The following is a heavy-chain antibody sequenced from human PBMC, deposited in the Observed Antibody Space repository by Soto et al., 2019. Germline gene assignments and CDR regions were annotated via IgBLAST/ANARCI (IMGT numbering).Heavy chain of an antibody. CDR1: GFTVSSNY. Sequence: LRLSCAASGFTVSSNYMSWVRQAPGKGLEWVSVIYSGGSTYYADSVKGRFTISRDNSKNTLYLEMDSLRAEDTAVYYCAKDGNAGYSSGWYYFDYWGQGTLVTVS. V-gene: IGHV3-53*01. D-gene: IGHD6-19*01. CDR3: AKDGNAGYSSGWYYFDY. J-gene: IGHJ4*02. CDR2: IYSGGST.